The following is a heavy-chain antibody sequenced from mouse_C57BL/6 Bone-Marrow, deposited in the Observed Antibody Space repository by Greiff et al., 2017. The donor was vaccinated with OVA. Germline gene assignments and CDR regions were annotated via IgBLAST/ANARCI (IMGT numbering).Heavy chain of an antibody. J-gene: IGHJ4*01. CDR1: GYTFTDYY. D-gene: IGHD1-1*01. CDR2: IYPGSGNT. V-gene: IGHV1-76*01. CDR3: ARDYYGSSYHYYARDY. Sequence: QVQLQQSGAELVRPGASVKLSCKASGYTFTDYYINWVKQRPGQGLEWIARIYPGSGNTYYNEKFKGKATLTAEKSSSTAYMQLSSLTSEDSAVYFCARDYYGSSYHYYARDYWGQGTSVTVSS.